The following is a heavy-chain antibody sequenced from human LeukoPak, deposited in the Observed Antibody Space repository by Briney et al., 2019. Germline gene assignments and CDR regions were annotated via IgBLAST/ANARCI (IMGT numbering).Heavy chain of an antibody. CDR1: GGSTSSSNYY. CDR2: IHYSGNT. J-gene: IGHJ4*02. CDR3: ARLGAGPTYYDFWSGYSSFYFDY. D-gene: IGHD3-3*01. Sequence: SETLSLTCTVSGGSTSSSNYYWGWIRQPPGKGLEWIGGIHYSGNTYYNPSLKSRVTISVGTSKNQFSLKLSSVTAADTAVYYCARLGAGPTYYDFWSGYSSFYFDYWGQGTLVTVSS. V-gene: IGHV4-39*01.